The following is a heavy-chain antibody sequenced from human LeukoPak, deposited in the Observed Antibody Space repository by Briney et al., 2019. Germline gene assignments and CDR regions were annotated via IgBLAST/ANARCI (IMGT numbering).Heavy chain of an antibody. CDR1: GFTFSSYA. D-gene: IGHD4-11*01. J-gene: IGHJ5*02. CDR3: AKDLPTLIMS. V-gene: IGHV3-23*01. Sequence: PGGSLRLSCAASGFTFSSYAMTWVRQAPGKGLEWVSGISGSGGSTYYADSVRGRFTISRDNSKSTLFLHMSSLRAEDTAVYYCAKDLPTLIMSWGQGTLVTVSS. CDR2: ISGSGGST.